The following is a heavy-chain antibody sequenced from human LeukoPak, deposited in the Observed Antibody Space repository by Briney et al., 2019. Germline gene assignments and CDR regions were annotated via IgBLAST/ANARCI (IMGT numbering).Heavy chain of an antibody. Sequence: LETLSLTCAVYGGSFSGYYWSWIRQPPGKGLEWIGEINHSGSTNYNPSLKSRVTISVDTSKNQFSLKLSSVTAADTAVYYCARGRYCSGGSCYPRPVDYWGQGTLVTVSS. V-gene: IGHV4-34*01. CDR2: INHSGST. CDR3: ARGRYCSGGSCYPRPVDY. J-gene: IGHJ4*02. D-gene: IGHD2-15*01. CDR1: GGSFSGYY.